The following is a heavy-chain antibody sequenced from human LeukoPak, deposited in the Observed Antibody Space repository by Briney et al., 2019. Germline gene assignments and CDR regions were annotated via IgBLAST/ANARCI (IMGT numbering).Heavy chain of an antibody. J-gene: IGHJ3*02. D-gene: IGHD3-22*01. V-gene: IGHV1-24*01. CDR1: GYTLTELS. CDR2: FDPEDGET. Sequence: ASVKVSCKVSGYTLTELSMRWVRQAPGKGLEWMGGFDPEDGETIYAQKFQGRVTMTEDTSTDTAYMELSSLRSEDTAVYYCATDLFADYYDSSGYRDAFDIWGQGTMVTVSS. CDR3: ATDLFADYYDSSGYRDAFDI.